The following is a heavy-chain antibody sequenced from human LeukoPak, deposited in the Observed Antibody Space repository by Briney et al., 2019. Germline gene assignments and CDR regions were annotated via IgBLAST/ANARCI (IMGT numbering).Heavy chain of an antibody. V-gene: IGHV1-69*13. CDR3: ARDDSGSYYGRYYYGMDV. CDR2: IIPIFGTA. D-gene: IGHD1-26*01. Sequence: SVKVSCKASGGTFSSYAISWVRQAPGQGLEWMGGIIPIFGTANYAQKFQGRVTITADESTSTAYMELSSLRSEDTAVYYCARDDSGSYYGRYYYGMDVWGQGTTVTVSS. J-gene: IGHJ6*02. CDR1: GGTFSSYA.